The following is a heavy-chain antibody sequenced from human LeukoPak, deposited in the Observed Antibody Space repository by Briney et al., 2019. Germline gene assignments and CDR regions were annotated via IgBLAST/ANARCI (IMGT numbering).Heavy chain of an antibody. V-gene: IGHV4-31*03. Sequence: SETLSLTCTVSGGTLSSGGYYWSWIRQHPGKGLEWIGYIYYSGSTYYNPSLKSRVTISVDTSKNQFSLKLSSVTAADTAVYYCARANIAAAGATLDYWGQGTLVTVSS. J-gene: IGHJ4*02. D-gene: IGHD6-13*01. CDR1: GGTLSSGGYY. CDR3: ARANIAAAGATLDY. CDR2: IYYSGST.